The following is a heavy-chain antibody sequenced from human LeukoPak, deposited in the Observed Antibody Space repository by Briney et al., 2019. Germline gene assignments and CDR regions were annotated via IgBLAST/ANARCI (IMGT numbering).Heavy chain of an antibody. D-gene: IGHD6-19*01. CDR2: ITSSGEST. J-gene: IGHJ4*02. CDR1: GFTFSTFA. Sequence: PGGSLRLSCAASGFTFSTFAMSWVRQVPGKGLEWVSAITSSGESTEYADSVRGRFAISRDNSKAALYLQMNSLRAEDTAVYYCAKGGSGWYGGLVDYWGQGTLATVSS. V-gene: IGHV3-23*01. CDR3: AKGGSGWYGGLVDY.